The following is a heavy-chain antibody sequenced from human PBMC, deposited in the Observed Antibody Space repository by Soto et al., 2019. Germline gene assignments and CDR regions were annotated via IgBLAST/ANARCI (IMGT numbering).Heavy chain of an antibody. CDR1: GDSLTDLS. V-gene: IGHV1-24*01. D-gene: IGHD6-6*01. J-gene: IGHJ4*02. Sequence: GTSVKLSCEVCGDSLTDLSMHWVRQAPGKGLEWMGGFDPEDGETIYAQKFQGRVTMTEDTSTDTAYMELSSLRSEDTAVYYCATLYSSFVDYWGQGTLVTVS. CDR3: ATLYSSFVDY. CDR2: FDPEDGET.